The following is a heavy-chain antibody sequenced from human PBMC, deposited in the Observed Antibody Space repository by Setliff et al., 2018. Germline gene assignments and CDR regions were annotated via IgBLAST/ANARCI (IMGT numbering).Heavy chain of an antibody. J-gene: IGHJ6*03. CDR1: GFTFSSYG. Sequence: QPGGSLRLSCAASGFTFSSYGMHWVRQAPGKGLEWVAVIWYDGSNKDYADSVKGRFTISRDNSKNALYLQMNSLRAEDTAVYYCAKGGGAYYYYYHMDVWGKGTTVTVSS. CDR2: IWYDGSNK. V-gene: IGHV3-30*02. CDR3: AKGGGAYYYYYHMDV. D-gene: IGHD1-26*01.